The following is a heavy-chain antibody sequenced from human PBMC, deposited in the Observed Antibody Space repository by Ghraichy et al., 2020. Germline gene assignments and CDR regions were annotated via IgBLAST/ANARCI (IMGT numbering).Heavy chain of an antibody. CDR3: AKGLYYYGDSEEAFDI. V-gene: IGHV3-23*01. D-gene: IGHD4-17*01. Sequence: GGSLRLSCAASGFTFSSYAMSWVRQAPGKGLEWVSAISGSGGSTYYADSVKGRFTISRDNSKNTLYLQMNSLRAEDTAVYYCAKGLYYYGDSEEAFDIWGQGTMVTVSS. CDR1: GFTFSSYA. CDR2: ISGSGGST. J-gene: IGHJ3*02.